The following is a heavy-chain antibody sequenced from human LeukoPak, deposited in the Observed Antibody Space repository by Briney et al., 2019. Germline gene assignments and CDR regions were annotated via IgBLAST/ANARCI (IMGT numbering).Heavy chain of an antibody. V-gene: IGHV3-64*01. CDR1: GFTFRTYA. CDR3: VTLGADY. Sequence: GGSLRLSGAASGFTFRTYAMHWVRQAPGKGLEYVSAISGNGGSTDYANSVKGRFTISRDNSKNTLYLQMGSLRPEDMAVYYCVTLGADYWGQGTLVTVSS. CDR2: ISGNGGST. D-gene: IGHD3-16*01. J-gene: IGHJ4*02.